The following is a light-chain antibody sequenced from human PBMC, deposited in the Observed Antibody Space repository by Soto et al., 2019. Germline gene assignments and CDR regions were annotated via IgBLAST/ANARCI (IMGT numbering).Light chain of an antibody. Sequence: EIVLTQSQATLSLSPGERATLSCRSSQSVNIYLAWYQQKPVQAPRLLIYDASNRATGIPARFSGSGSGTDFTLTISSLEPEDIAVYYCQQRSNWRVTFGGGAMVDI. V-gene: IGKV3-11*01. CDR2: DAS. CDR1: QSVNIY. CDR3: QQRSNWRVT. J-gene: IGKJ4*01.